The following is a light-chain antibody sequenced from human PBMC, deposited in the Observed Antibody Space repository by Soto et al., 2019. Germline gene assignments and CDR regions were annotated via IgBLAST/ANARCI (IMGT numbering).Light chain of an antibody. CDR1: QDIAIY. J-gene: IGKJ4*01. Sequence: IQLTQSPSSLSASVGDRVTITCRASQDIAIYLAWYQQKPGEAPKLLIYAASTLYGGVPSRFSGSGSGTDFALTITSLQAEDFATYYCQQLRMYSSTFGGGTKVDNK. CDR3: QQLRMYSST. V-gene: IGKV1-9*01. CDR2: AAS.